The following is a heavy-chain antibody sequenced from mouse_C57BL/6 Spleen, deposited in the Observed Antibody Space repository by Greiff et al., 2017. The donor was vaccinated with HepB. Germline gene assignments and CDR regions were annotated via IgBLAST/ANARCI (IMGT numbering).Heavy chain of an antibody. CDR1: GFSLTSYG. CDR2: IWSDGST. D-gene: IGHD2-1*01. Sequence: VQLVESGPGLVAPSQSLSITCTVSGFSLTSYGVHWVRQPPGKGLEWLVVIWSDGSTTYNSALKSRLSISKDNSKSQVFLKMNSLQTDDTAMYYCAREPYGNSYYAMDYWGQGTSVTVSS. J-gene: IGHJ4*01. CDR3: AREPYGNSYYAMDY. V-gene: IGHV2-6*03.